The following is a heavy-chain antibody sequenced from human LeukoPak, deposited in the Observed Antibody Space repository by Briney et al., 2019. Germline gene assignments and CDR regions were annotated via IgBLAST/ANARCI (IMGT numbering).Heavy chain of an antibody. Sequence: ASVRVSCKVSGYTLTELSMHWVRQALGKGLEWMGGFDPEDGETIYAQKFQGRVTMTEDTSTDTAYMELSSLRSEDTAVYYCATAPIAAAWVDYWGQGTLVTVSS. CDR3: ATAPIAAAWVDY. D-gene: IGHD6-13*01. J-gene: IGHJ4*02. V-gene: IGHV1-24*01. CDR1: GYTLTELS. CDR2: FDPEDGET.